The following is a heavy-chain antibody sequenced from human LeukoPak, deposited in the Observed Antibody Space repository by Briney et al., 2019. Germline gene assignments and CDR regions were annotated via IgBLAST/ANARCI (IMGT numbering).Heavy chain of an antibody. J-gene: IGHJ4*02. CDR2: MNHSGST. D-gene: IGHD3-10*01. CDR3: ARGRGY. Sequence: SETLSLTCAVYGGSFSGYYWSWIRQPPGKGLEWIGEMNHSGSTNYNPSLKSRVTISVDTSKNQFSLKLSSVTAADTAVYYCARGRGYWGQGTLVTVSS. CDR1: GGSFSGYY. V-gene: IGHV4-34*01.